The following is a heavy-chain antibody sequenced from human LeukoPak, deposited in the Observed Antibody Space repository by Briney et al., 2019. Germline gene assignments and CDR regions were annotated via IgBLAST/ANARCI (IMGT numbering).Heavy chain of an antibody. D-gene: IGHD2-15*01. Sequence: GESLKISCKSSGYSFTTYWIGGVRPMPGKGLEWIGIVYPGDSHTSYSSFFEGQVTISAAKSINTAYLQCSRLKASDTAKYSCARHRAGGGSGLDYWGQGTLVTVSS. CDR1: GYSFTTYW. CDR2: VYPGDSHT. J-gene: IGHJ4*02. V-gene: IGHV5-51*01. CDR3: ARHRAGGGSGLDY.